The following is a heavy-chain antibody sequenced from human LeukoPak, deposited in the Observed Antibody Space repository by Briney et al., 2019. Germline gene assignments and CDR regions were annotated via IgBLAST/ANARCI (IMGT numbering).Heavy chain of an antibody. D-gene: IGHD4-23*01. V-gene: IGHV1-46*01. CDR2: INPSGGST. J-gene: IGHJ4*02. Sequence: GASVKVSCKASGYTFTSYYMHWVRQAPGQGLEWMGIINPSGGSTSYAQKFQGRVTMTRDTSTSTVYMELSSLRSEDTAVYYCARIGMGYGGNLGPESHEDYWGQGTLVTVSS. CDR1: GYTFTSYY. CDR3: ARIGMGYGGNLGPESHEDY.